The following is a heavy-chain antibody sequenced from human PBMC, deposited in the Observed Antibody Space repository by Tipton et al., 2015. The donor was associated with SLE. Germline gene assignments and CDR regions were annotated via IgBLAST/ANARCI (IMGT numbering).Heavy chain of an antibody. CDR1: GGSITTRSYY. D-gene: IGHD3-22*01. CDR3: ARADPNYDSSAYLIPDGDALDF. V-gene: IGHV4-39*07. CDR2: ISYSGAT. Sequence: LRLSCIVSGGSITTRSYYWGWIRQPPGKGLEWIASISYSGATYYNPSLKSRVIISLDTSRNHFSLKLTSVTAADTAVYFCARADPNYDSSAYLIPDGDALDFWRQGTMITVSS. J-gene: IGHJ3*01.